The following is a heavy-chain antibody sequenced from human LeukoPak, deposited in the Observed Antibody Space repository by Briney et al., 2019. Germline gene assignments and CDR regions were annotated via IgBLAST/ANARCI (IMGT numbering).Heavy chain of an antibody. CDR1: GYTCTAYY. J-gene: IGHJ3*02. D-gene: IGHD2-15*01. CDR2: IYPKSSDT. Sequence: SVKVSCKASGYTCTAYYLHWVRQAPGQGLEWMGYIYPKSSDTNYAQNFQGRVTMTMDTSISTVYMELSRLTSDDTAVYYCTRDVVAAKTNALDIWGQGTKVTVSS. V-gene: IGHV1-2*02. CDR3: TRDVVAAKTNALDI.